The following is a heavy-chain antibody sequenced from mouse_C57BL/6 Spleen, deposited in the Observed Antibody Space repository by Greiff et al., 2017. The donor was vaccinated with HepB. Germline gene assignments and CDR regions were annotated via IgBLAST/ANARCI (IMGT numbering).Heavy chain of an antibody. Sequence: VQLKESGAELVRPGASVKLSCTASGFNIKDDYMHWVKQRPEQGLEWIGWIDPENGDTEYASKFQGKATITADTSSNTAYLQLSSLTSEDTAVYYCTTSYSNSWFAYWGQGTLVTVSA. V-gene: IGHV14-4*01. CDR2: IDPENGDT. J-gene: IGHJ3*01. CDR3: TTSYSNSWFAY. D-gene: IGHD2-5*01. CDR1: GFNIKDDY.